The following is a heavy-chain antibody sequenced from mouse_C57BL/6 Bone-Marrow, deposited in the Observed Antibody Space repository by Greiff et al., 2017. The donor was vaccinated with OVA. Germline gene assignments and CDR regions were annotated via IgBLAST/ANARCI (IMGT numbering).Heavy chain of an antibody. J-gene: IGHJ4*01. D-gene: IGHD2-3*01. CDR2: IYPGSGST. CDR1: GYTFTSYW. Sequence: VQLQQPGAELVKPGASVKMSCKASGYTFTSYWITWVKQRPGQGLEWIGDIYPGSGSTNYNEKFKSKATLTVDTSSSTAYMQHSSLTSEDSAVYYCEREADGPTSGDYWGQGTSVTVSS. V-gene: IGHV1-55*01. CDR3: EREADGPTSGDY.